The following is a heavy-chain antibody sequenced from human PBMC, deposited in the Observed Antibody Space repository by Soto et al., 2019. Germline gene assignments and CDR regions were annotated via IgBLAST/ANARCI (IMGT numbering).Heavy chain of an antibody. CDR3: ARSYCGDDCALDQ. CDR2: ISYDGNSK. Sequence: LSCAASGFIFSNYVMHWVLQAPGKWLEWVAVISYDGNSKHYADSVKGRFTISRDNSKSTLYVQMNSLRAEDTAVYYCARSYCGDDCALDQWGPGPMVTVYS. D-gene: IGHD2-21*02. J-gene: IGHJ4*02. V-gene: IGHV3-30-3*01. CDR1: GFIFSNYV.